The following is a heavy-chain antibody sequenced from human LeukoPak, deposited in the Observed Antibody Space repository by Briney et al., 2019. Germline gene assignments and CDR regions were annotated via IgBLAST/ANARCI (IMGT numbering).Heavy chain of an antibody. CDR1: GGTFSSYA. CDR2: IIPILGIA. Sequence: SVSVSCKASGGTFSSYAISWVRRAPGQGLEWMGRIIPILGIANYAQKFQGRVTITADKSTSTAYMELSSLRSEDTAVYYCAQGWTTVTTSSALWGVYWGQGTLGLLSS. CDR3: AQGWTTVTTSSALWGVY. J-gene: IGHJ4*02. V-gene: IGHV1-69*04. D-gene: IGHD4-17*01.